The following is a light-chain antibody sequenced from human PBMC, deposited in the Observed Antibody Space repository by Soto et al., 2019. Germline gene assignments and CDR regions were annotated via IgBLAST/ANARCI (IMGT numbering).Light chain of an antibody. CDR2: AVT. CDR3: ASYTDTTTQV. V-gene: IGLV2-14*01. CDR1: NSDVGKSDY. J-gene: IGLJ3*02. Sequence: QSALTQPASVSASPGQSITISCTGTNSDVGKSDYVSWYQHHPGKAPKLVISAVTRRSSGISDRFSGSKSGNTATLTISGLQAEDEADYYCASYTDTTTQVFGGGTKLTVL.